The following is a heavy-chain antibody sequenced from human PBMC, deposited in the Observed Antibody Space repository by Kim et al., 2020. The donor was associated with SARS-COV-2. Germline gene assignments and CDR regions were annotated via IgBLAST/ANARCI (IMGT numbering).Heavy chain of an antibody. CDR1: GFTFSSYA. CDR2: IWYDGSNK. J-gene: IGHJ6*02. CDR3: AKVQNSPGYCSGGSCYYYYYGMDV. Sequence: GGSLRLSCAASGFTFSSYAMHWVRQAPGKGLEWVAVIWYDGSNKYYADSVKGRFTISRDNSKNTLYLQMNSLRAEDKAVYYCAKVQNSPGYCSGGSCYYYYYGMDVWGQGTTVTVSS. V-gene: IGHV3-33*06. D-gene: IGHD2-15*01.